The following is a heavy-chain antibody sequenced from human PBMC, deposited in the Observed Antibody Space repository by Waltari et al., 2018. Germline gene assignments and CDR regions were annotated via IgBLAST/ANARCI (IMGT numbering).Heavy chain of an antibody. D-gene: IGHD2-2*01. J-gene: IGHJ4*02. CDR2: INYDGSQK. CDR3: AKSRGFEY. CDR1: GFTFSRYW. V-gene: IGHV3-7*01. Sequence: EVQLVESGGGLVQPGGSLGLSCGASGFTFSRYWMSWARQTRGKGLEWVANINYDGSQKYYVDSVKGRFTISRDNAKNSVYLQMNSLRVEDTAVYYCAKSRGFEYWGQGALITVSS.